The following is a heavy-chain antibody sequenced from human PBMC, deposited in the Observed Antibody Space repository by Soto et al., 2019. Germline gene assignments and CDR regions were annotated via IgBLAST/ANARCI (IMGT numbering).Heavy chain of an antibody. CDR2: SRNKAHSHTT. CDR3: VRAGMAAAGRHYFDY. Sequence: EVQLVESGGGLVQPGGSLRLSCVVSGFTFSDHYMDWVRQAPGKGLEWVGRSRNKAHSHTTEYAASVKGRFTISRDDSKNSLYLQMKRLKTENTAVYYCVRAGMAAAGRHYFDYWGQGALVTVSS. CDR1: GFTFSDHY. V-gene: IGHV3-72*01. J-gene: IGHJ4*02. D-gene: IGHD6-13*01.